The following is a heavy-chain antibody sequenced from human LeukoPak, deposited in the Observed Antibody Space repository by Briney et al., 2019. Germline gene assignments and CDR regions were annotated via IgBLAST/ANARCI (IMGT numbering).Heavy chain of an antibody. Sequence: GRSLTLSCAAAGFTFSSHGMHWVRQAPGKGLEWVAVIWYDGSNKYYADSVKGRFTISRDNSKNTLYLQMNSLRAEDTAVYYCARDLYSSGWYGLDYWGQGTLVTVSS. D-gene: IGHD6-19*01. CDR2: IWYDGSNK. CDR3: ARDLYSSGWYGLDY. J-gene: IGHJ4*02. CDR1: GFTFSSHG. V-gene: IGHV3-33*08.